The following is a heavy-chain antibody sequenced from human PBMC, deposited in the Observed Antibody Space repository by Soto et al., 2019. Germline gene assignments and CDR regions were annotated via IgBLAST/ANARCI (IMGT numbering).Heavy chain of an antibody. Sequence: QVQLQQWGAGLLKPSETLSLTCAVYGGSFSGYYWCWIRQPPGKGLDWIGEINHSGSTNYNPSLKRRGTISVDTSKNQFALKLSSMTAADTAVYYCAGGGGGYCSGGSCYKNWFDPWGQGTLVTVSS. D-gene: IGHD2-15*01. CDR3: AGGGGGYCSGGSCYKNWFDP. V-gene: IGHV4-34*01. CDR1: GGSFSGYY. J-gene: IGHJ5*02. CDR2: INHSGST.